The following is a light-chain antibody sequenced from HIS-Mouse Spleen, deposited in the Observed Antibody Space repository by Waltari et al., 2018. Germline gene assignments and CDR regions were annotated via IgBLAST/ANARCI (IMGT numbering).Light chain of an antibody. CDR3: CSYAGSSTWV. CDR2: EGS. Sequence: QSALTQPASVSGSPGQSITISCTGTSSDVGSYNLVSWYKHHPGKAPNPMIYEGSTRPSGFSNRFSGSKSGNTASLTISGLQAEDEADYYCCSYAGSSTWVFGGGTKLTVL. CDR1: SSDVGSYNL. J-gene: IGLJ3*02. V-gene: IGLV2-23*01.